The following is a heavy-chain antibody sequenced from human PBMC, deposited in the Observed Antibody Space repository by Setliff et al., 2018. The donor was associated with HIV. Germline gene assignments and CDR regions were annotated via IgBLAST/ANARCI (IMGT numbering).Heavy chain of an antibody. CDR3: ARQPPLSVLQVWFDDY. CDR1: GFSITDGFS. Sequence: NPSETLSLTCDVSGFSITDGFSGAWIRQSPGKGVEWLGSIKHSRSTYCTASLKSRVTMAVDTSKNHFSLKLSSVTAADTAMYFCARQPPLSVLQVWFDDYWGQGTLVTVSS. CDR2: IKHSRST. V-gene: IGHV4-38-2*01. D-gene: IGHD3-10*01. J-gene: IGHJ4*02.